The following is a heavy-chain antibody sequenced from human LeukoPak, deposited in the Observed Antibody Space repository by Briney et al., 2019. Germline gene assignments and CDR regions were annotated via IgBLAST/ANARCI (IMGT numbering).Heavy chain of an antibody. J-gene: IGHJ4*02. D-gene: IGHD6-13*01. CDR2: IRNKANGYTT. V-gene: IGHV3-72*01. CDR1: GFTFSDHY. Sequence: GGSLRLSCEASGFTFSDHYMDWVRQAPGMGLEWVGRIRNKANGYTTEYAASVKGRFTISRDDSQNSLYLQMNGLKTGDTAVYYCARSSSTWYPLFDYWGQGTLVTVSS. CDR3: ARSSSTWYPLFDY.